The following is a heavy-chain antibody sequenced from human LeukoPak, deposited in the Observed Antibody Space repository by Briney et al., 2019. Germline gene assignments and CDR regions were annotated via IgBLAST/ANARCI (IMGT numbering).Heavy chain of an antibody. Sequence: SETLSLTRAVYVGSFSGYYWSWIRQPPGKGLEWIGEINHSGSTNYNPSLKSRVTISVDTSKNQFSLKLSSVTAADTAVYYCARGGYYYGSGSYFPSWFDPWGQGTLVTVSS. D-gene: IGHD3-10*01. CDR2: INHSGST. CDR1: VGSFSGYY. CDR3: ARGGYYYGSGSYFPSWFDP. J-gene: IGHJ5*02. V-gene: IGHV4-34*01.